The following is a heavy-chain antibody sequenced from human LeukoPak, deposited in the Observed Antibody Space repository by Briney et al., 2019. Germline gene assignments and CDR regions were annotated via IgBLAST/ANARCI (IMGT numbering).Heavy chain of an antibody. CDR3: ARGGYCSGGSCYTY. Sequence: PGGSLRLSCAVSGFTFSGSAIHWVRQASGRGLEWVGRIRSKTNDYATAYAASVRGRFTVSRDDSENTAYLQMNSLKTEDTAVYYCARGGYCSGGSCYTYWGQGTLVTVSS. CDR1: GFTFSGSA. CDR2: IRSKTNDYAT. D-gene: IGHD2-15*01. V-gene: IGHV3-73*01. J-gene: IGHJ4*02.